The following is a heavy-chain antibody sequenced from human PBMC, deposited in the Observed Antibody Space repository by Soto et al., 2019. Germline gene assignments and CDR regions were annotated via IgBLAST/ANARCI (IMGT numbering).Heavy chain of an antibody. D-gene: IGHD3-10*01. Sequence: GGSLRLSCAASGFTFKNFAVSWVRQAPGKGMEWVSAIGGSGSSANYADSVKGRFTVSRDDSKRTLYLQMSGLRVDDTALNYRVKDAVAYNGEWDWFDLWGQGTLVTVSS. CDR1: GFTFKNFA. CDR2: IGGSGSSA. J-gene: IGHJ5*02. V-gene: IGHV3-23*01. CDR3: VKDAVAYNGEWDWFDL.